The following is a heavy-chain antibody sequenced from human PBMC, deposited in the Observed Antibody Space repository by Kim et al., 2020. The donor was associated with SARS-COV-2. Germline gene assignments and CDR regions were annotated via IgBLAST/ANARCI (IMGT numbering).Heavy chain of an antibody. V-gene: IGHV1-69*13. D-gene: IGHD5-12*01. Sequence: SVKVSCKASGDTFSSYAISWVRQAPGQGLEWMGGIIPIFGTANYAQKFQGRVTITADESTSTAYMELSSLRSEDTAVYYCAGTLYSSGSGRWLQSHYYYGMDVWGQGTTVTVSS. CDR1: GDTFSSYA. J-gene: IGHJ6*02. CDR2: IIPIFGTA. CDR3: AGTLYSSGSGRWLQSHYYYGMDV.